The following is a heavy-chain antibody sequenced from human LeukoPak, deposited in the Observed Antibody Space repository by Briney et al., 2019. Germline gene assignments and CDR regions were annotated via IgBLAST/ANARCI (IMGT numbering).Heavy chain of an antibody. Sequence: GGSLRLSCAASGFTFSNYAMSWVRQTPGKGLECVSVVTGSGGDTYYTGSVNGRVTISRDNSKNTLYLQMNSLRAEDTAVYYCARGTLEHCSGASCYPLDSWGQGTLVTVSP. D-gene: IGHD2-15*01. CDR2: VTGSGGDT. CDR1: GFTFSNYA. J-gene: IGHJ5*01. CDR3: ARGTLEHCSGASCYPLDS. V-gene: IGHV3-23*01.